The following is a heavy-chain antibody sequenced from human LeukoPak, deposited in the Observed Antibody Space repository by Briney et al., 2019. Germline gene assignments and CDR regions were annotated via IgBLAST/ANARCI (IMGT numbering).Heavy chain of an antibody. CDR3: ARLPTPYYYDSSGYF. Sequence: PGGSLRLSCAASGFTVSSNYMSWVRQAPGKRLEWVSVIYSGGSTYYADSVKGRFTISRDNSKNTLYLQMNSLRAEDTAVYYCARLPTPYYYDSSGYFWGQGTLVTVSS. D-gene: IGHD3-22*01. CDR2: IYSGGST. V-gene: IGHV3-53*01. J-gene: IGHJ4*02. CDR1: GFTVSSNY.